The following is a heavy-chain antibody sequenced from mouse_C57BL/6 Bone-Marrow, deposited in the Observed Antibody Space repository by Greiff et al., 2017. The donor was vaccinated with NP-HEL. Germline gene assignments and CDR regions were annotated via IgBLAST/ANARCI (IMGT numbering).Heavy chain of an antibody. CDR3: AKPSPYYYGSSYDWYFDV. J-gene: IGHJ1*03. V-gene: IGHV2-3*01. Sequence: QVHVKQSGPGLVAPSQSLSITCTVSGFSLTSYGVSWVRQPPGKGLEWLGVIWGDGSTNYHSALISRLSISKDNSKSQVFLKLNSLQTDDTATYYCAKPSPYYYGSSYDWYFDVWGTGTTVTVSS. CDR1: GFSLTSYG. CDR2: IWGDGST. D-gene: IGHD1-1*01.